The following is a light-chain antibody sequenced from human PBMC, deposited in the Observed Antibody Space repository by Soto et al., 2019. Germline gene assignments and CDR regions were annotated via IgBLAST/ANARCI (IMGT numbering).Light chain of an antibody. CDR1: QSVSSY. J-gene: IGKJ1*01. V-gene: IGKV3-11*01. CDR3: QQRSNWPPWT. CDR2: DAS. Sequence: EIVLTQSPATLSLSPGERATLSCRASQSVSSYLAWYQQKPGQAPRLLIYDASNMPTGIPARFSGSGSGTDFTLTISSLEPEDFAVYYCQQRSNWPPWTFGQGTKVEIK.